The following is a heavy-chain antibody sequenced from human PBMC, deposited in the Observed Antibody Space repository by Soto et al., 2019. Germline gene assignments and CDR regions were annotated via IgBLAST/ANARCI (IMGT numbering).Heavy chain of an antibody. CDR3: ARSRAARAGRYSSGNKRPNYYYYGMDV. CDR1: GFTFSSYG. V-gene: IGHV3-33*01. CDR2: IWYDGSNK. J-gene: IGHJ6*02. Sequence: PGGSLRLSCAASGFTFSSYGMHWVRQAPGKALEWVAVIWYDGSNKYYADSVKGRFTISRDNSKNTLYLQMNSLRAEDTAVYYCARSRAARAGRYSSGNKRPNYYYYGMDVWGQGTTVTVSS. D-gene: IGHD6-19*01.